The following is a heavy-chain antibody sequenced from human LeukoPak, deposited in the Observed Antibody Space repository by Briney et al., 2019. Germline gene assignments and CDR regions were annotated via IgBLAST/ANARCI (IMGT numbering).Heavy chain of an antibody. V-gene: IGHV4-59*08. CDR3: ARPYYYDSRIDP. CDR1: GGSFGSKY. J-gene: IGHJ5*02. CDR2: MYYSGST. D-gene: IGHD3-22*01. Sequence: PSETLSLTCSVSGGSFGSKYWSWIRQPPGKGLEWIAYMYYSGSTYYNPSLKSRVTMSADTSKNQLSLKLSSVTAADTAVYYCARPYYYDSRIDPWGQGILVTVSS.